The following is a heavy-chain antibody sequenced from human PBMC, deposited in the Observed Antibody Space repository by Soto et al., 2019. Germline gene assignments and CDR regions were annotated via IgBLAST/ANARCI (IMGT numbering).Heavy chain of an antibody. Sequence: QVQLVQSGSEVKKPGSSVRVSCKASGDNFRSYSFSWVRQAPGQGLEWIGGFIPIYGTANYAQEFQGRVTITADEATSTVYMELSSLTSEGTAVYYCAWARGVVDNYYYYGMDVCGQGTTVSVS. J-gene: IGHJ6*02. V-gene: IGHV1-69*01. CDR2: FIPIYGTA. CDR3: AWARGVVDNYYYYGMDV. CDR1: GDNFRSYS. D-gene: IGHD3-22*01.